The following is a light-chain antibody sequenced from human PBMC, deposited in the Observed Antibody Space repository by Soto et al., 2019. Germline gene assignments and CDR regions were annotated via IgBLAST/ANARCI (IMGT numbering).Light chain of an antibody. CDR2: AAS. Sequence: QVTQTERSLSASVGDRVTITCRASQSVTTYLNWYQQKPGRAPDLLIYAASTLQSGVPSRFSGSGSGTDFTLTITSSPAVDFPSSYRQDSYLISRAFGQGTKVDIK. V-gene: IGKV1-39*01. CDR1: QSVTTY. CDR3: QDSYLISRA. J-gene: IGKJ1*01.